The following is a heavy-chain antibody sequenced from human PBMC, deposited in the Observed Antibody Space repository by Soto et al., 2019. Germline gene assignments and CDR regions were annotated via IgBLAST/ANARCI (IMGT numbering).Heavy chain of an antibody. CDR3: ARHLSGYGYLYFEY. J-gene: IGHJ4*02. CDR1: GGSISRNSYY. CDR2: GYHGGNT. D-gene: IGHD5-18*01. Sequence: QLQLQESGPGLVKPSETQSLTCTVSGGSISRNSYYWAWIRQPPGKGLEWIGSGYHGGNTYYNPSHKSRVTISVDTSTNQFSLKLNSVTAADTAVYYCARHLSGYGYLYFEYWGQGILVTVSS. V-gene: IGHV4-39*01.